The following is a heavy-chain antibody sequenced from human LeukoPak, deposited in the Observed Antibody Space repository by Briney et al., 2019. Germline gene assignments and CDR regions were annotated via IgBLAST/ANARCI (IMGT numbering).Heavy chain of an antibody. CDR3: ARDPNGDYIGAFDFQR. Sequence: PGGSLRLSCAASGFTFASFAMVWVRQTPGKVLQSVSAIKSGGYTYYADSVQGRFTMSRDNSKNTLFLQMNSLRAEDTAVYYCARDPNGDYIGAFDFQRWGQGTQVTVSS. CDR2: IKSGGYT. J-gene: IGHJ1*01. V-gene: IGHV3-23*01. D-gene: IGHD4-17*01. CDR1: GFTFASFA.